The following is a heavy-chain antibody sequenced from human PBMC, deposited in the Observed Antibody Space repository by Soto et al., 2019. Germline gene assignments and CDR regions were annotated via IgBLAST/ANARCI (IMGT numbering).Heavy chain of an antibody. V-gene: IGHV3-53*05. Sequence: PGGSLRLSCAASGSTFSSYSMNWVRQAPGKGLEWVSIIYSGGSTYYADSVKGRFTISRDNSKNTLYLQMNSLRSEDTAVYYCAAERTEMATTPFDYWGQGTLVTVSS. CDR1: GSTFSSYS. D-gene: IGHD5-12*01. CDR2: IYSGGST. J-gene: IGHJ4*02. CDR3: AAERTEMATTPFDY.